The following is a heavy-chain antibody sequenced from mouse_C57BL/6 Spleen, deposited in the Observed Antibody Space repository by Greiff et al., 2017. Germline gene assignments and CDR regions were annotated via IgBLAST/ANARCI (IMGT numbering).Heavy chain of an antibody. V-gene: IGHV14-4*01. Sequence: EVKVVESGAELVRPGASVKLSCTASGFNIKDDYMHWVKQRPEQGLEWIGWIDPENGDTEYASKFQGKATITADTSSNTAYLQLSSLTSEDTAVYYCTTRTGTDFDYWGQGTTLTVSS. CDR2: IDPENGDT. D-gene: IGHD4-1*01. CDR1: GFNIKDDY. J-gene: IGHJ2*01. CDR3: TTRTGTDFDY.